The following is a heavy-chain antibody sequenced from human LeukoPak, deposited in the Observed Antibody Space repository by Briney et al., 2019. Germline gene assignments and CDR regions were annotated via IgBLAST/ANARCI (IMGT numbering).Heavy chain of an antibody. CDR1: GYSFTSYW. V-gene: IGHV5-51*01. Sequence: GESLKISCKGSGYSFTSYWIGWVRQMPGKGLEWMGIIYPGDSDTRYSPSLQGQVTISADKSISTAYLQWSSLKASDTAMCYCARHVGYEYSNYDYWGQGTLVTVSS. D-gene: IGHD4-11*01. CDR3: ARHVGYEYSNYDY. CDR2: IYPGDSDT. J-gene: IGHJ4*02.